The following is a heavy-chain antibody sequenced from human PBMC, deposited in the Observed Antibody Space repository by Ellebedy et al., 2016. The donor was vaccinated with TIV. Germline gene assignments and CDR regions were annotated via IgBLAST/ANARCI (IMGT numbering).Heavy chain of an antibody. J-gene: IGHJ3*02. CDR1: GLTFSSHA. CDR2: ISGSGGNT. D-gene: IGHD4-23*01. CDR3: ARDPVGVGPAFDI. V-gene: IGHV3-23*01. Sequence: PGGSLRLSCAASGLTFSSHAMSWVRQAPGKGLEWVSSISGSGGNTYYADSVKGRFPISRDNSKATLYLQVNSLRAEDTAVYYCARDPVGVGPAFDIWGQGTMVTVSS.